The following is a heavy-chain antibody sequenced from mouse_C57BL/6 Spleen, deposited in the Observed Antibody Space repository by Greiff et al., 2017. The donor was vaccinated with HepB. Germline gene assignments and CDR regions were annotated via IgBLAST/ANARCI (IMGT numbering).Heavy chain of an antibody. Sequence: VQLQQPVAELVRPGASVKLSCTASGFNIKNTYMHWVKQRPEQGLEWIGRIDPANGNTKYAPKFQGKATITADTSSNTAYLQLSSLTSEDTAIYYCARVEYYYGSSYNFDYWGQGTTLTVSS. CDR3: ARVEYYYGSSYNFDY. J-gene: IGHJ2*01. CDR2: IDPANGNT. CDR1: GFNIKNTY. D-gene: IGHD1-1*01. V-gene: IGHV14-3*01.